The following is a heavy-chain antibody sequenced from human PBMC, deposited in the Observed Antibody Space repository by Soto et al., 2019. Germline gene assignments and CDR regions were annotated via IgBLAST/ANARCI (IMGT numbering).Heavy chain of an antibody. Sequence: PSETLSLTCAVSGGSISSGGYSWSWIRQPPGKGLEWLGYIYHTGNTFYNPSLQSRVTISVDQSKNQYSLTLGSVTAADTAMYYCARVERTLSTPFACGMDGWGQGTTITFSS. V-gene: IGHV4-30-2*01. CDR3: ARVERTLSTPFACGMDG. CDR1: GGSISSGGYS. D-gene: IGHD3-9*01. CDR2: IYHTGNT. J-gene: IGHJ6*02.